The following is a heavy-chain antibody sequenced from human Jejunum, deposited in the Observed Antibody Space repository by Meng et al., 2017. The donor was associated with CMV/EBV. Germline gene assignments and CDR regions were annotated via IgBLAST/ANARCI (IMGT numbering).Heavy chain of an antibody. J-gene: IGHJ4*02. CDR1: GCTFSTSW. V-gene: IGHV3-74*01. Sequence: SGCTFSTSWMHWVRQAPGQGLVWVSRIDGDETTTGYADSVRGRFTISRDNAKNTLYLEMNSLRDDDTGVYYCARAVSGGSLADYWGQGTLVTVSS. CDR2: IDGDETTT. D-gene: IGHD6-19*01. CDR3: ARAVSGGSLADY.